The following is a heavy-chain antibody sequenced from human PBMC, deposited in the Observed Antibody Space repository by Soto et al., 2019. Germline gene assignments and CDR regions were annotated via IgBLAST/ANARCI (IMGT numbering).Heavy chain of an antibody. CDR3: ARGVHYDSSGYYYFY. Sequence: SVKVSCKASGGTFSSYAIDWVRQAPGQGLEWMGGITPIFGTANYAQKFRGRITITADESTSTAYMELRSLRSEDTAVYYCARGVHYDSSGYYYFYWCQGTLVTVSS. V-gene: IGHV1-69*13. J-gene: IGHJ4*02. CDR1: GGTFSSYA. CDR2: ITPIFGTA. D-gene: IGHD3-22*01.